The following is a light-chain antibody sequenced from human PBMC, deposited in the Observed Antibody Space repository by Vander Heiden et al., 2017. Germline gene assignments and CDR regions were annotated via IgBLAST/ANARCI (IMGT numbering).Light chain of an antibody. Sequence: DIQMTQSPSSLSASVGDRVTITCRASQSISSYLNWYQQKPGKAPKLLIYAASSLQSGVPSRFSGSGSGTDFTLTISSLQPEDFATYYCQRSDSTPSTFGQGTKLEIK. J-gene: IGKJ2*01. V-gene: IGKV1-39*01. CDR1: QSISSY. CDR3: QRSDSTPST. CDR2: AAS.